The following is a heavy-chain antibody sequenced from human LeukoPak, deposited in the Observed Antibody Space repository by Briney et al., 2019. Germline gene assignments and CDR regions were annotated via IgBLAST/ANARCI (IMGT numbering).Heavy chain of an antibody. J-gene: IGHJ4*02. D-gene: IGHD5-24*01. CDR3: ARAKRWLQSFDY. Sequence: SETLPLTCAVYGGSFSGYYWSWIRQPPGKGLEWIGEINHSGSTNYNPSLKSRVTISVGTSKNQFSLKLSSVTAADTAVYYCARAKRWLQSFDYWGQGTLVTVSS. CDR2: INHSGST. CDR1: GGSFSGYY. V-gene: IGHV4-34*01.